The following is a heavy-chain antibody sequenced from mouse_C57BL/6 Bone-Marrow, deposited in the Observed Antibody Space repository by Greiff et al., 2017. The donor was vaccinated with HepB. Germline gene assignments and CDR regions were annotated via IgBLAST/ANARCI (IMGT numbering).Heavy chain of an antibody. V-gene: IGHV1-39*01. J-gene: IGHJ4*01. CDR3: ARGAIYYYGSSPYYYAMDY. CDR2: INPNYGTT. CDR1: GYSFTDYN. D-gene: IGHD1-1*01. Sequence: EVKLQESGPELVKPGASVKISCKASGYSFTDYNMNWVKQSNGKSLEWIGVINPNYGTTSYNQKFKGKATLTVDQSSSTAYMQLNSLTSEDSAVYYCARGAIYYYGSSPYYYAMDYWGQGTSVTVSS.